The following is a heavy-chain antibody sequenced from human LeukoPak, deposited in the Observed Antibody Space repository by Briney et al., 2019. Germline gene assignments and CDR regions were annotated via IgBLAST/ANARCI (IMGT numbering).Heavy chain of an antibody. Sequence: ASVKVSCKASGGTFSSYAISWVRQAPGQGLEWMGGIIPIFGTANYAQKFQGRVTITADESTSTAYMELSSLRSEDTAVYYCARDPPELWNNYYYYGMDVWGQGTTVTVSS. CDR3: ARDPPELWNNYYYYGMDV. CDR2: IIPIFGTA. V-gene: IGHV1-69*13. CDR1: GGTFSSYA. D-gene: IGHD3-10*01. J-gene: IGHJ6*02.